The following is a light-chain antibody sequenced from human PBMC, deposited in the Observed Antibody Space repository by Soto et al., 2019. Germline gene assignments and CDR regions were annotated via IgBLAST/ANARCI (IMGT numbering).Light chain of an antibody. V-gene: IGKV2-24*01. Sequence: IVLTQTPLPSPVTLGQPASISCKSSQSLIDTDGNIYLTWVQQRPGQPPRLLIYKISNRFPGVPDRFSGSGAGTDFTLKISRVEPEDVGVYYCMQGTQSPPYSFGQGTKLEIK. J-gene: IGKJ2*03. CDR2: KIS. CDR1: QSLIDTDGNIY. CDR3: MQGTQSPPYS.